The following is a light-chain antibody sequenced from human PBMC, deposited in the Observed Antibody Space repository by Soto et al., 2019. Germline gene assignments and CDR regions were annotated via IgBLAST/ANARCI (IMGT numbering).Light chain of an antibody. CDR3: QQFSSYPLT. V-gene: IGKV3-15*01. J-gene: IGKJ4*01. CDR1: QSVSRN. Sequence: IVMTQSPATLSVSPGESATLSCRASQSVSRNLAWYQQKPGQAPRLLIYGASTRATGIPARFSGSGSGTDFTLTISRLEPEDFAVYYCQQFSSYPLTFGGGTKVDIK. CDR2: GAS.